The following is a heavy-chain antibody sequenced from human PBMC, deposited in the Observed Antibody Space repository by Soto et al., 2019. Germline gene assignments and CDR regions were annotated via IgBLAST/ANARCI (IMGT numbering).Heavy chain of an antibody. J-gene: IGHJ4*01. D-gene: IGHD3-10*01. CDR2: ILHTGGT. V-gene: IGHV4-30-2*01. CDR3: ARLQFGEGFDY. Sequence: SETLSLTCAVSGGSISGGGFSWSWLRQPPGKGLEWIGYILHTGGTQYNPSLKSRVSMSVDKSKNQFSLHLTSVTAADTAVYYCARLQFGEGFDYWGQGALVTVSS. CDR1: GGSISGGGFS.